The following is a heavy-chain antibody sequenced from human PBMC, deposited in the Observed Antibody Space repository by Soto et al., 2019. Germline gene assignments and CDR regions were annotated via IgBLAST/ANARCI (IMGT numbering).Heavy chain of an antibody. J-gene: IGHJ4*02. D-gene: IGHD6-13*01. Sequence: SETLSLTCTVSGGSISSYYWSWIRQPPGKGLEWIGYIYYSGSTNYNPSLKSRVTISVDTSKNQFSLKLSSVTAADTAVYYCARERAASGFGRRYFAYWGQGTLVTVS. CDR3: ARERAASGFGRRYFAY. CDR2: IYYSGST. CDR1: GGSISSYY. V-gene: IGHV4-59*01.